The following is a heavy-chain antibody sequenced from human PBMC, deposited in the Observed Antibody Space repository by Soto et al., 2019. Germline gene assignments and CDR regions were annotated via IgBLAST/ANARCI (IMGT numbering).Heavy chain of an antibody. CDR2: ISSSSSYI. D-gene: IGHD3-3*01. CDR3: ARGEATGVRFLRLDY. CDR1: GFTFSSYS. Sequence: PGGSLRLSCAASGFTFSSYSMNWVRQAPGKGLEWVSSISSSSSYIYYADSVKGRFTISRDNAKNSLYLQMNSLRAEDTAVYYCARGEATGVRFLRLDYWCQGTLVTVSS. V-gene: IGHV3-21*01. J-gene: IGHJ4*02.